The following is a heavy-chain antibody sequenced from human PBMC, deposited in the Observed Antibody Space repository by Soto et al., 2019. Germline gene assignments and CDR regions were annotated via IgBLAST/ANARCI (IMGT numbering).Heavy chain of an antibody. CDR1: GYNFASYW. J-gene: IGHJ4*02. Sequence: GQSQRVSRKGSGYNFASYWIRRVRKMHGKGLEWMGMIYPGDSDTRYSPSFQGQVSFSADKSISTAYLPWSSLKALVSAMYDGARVVTHVSDYLGKGTLVTGSS. CDR3: ARVVTHVSDY. D-gene: IGHD4-4*01. CDR2: IYPGDSDT. V-gene: IGHV5-51*01.